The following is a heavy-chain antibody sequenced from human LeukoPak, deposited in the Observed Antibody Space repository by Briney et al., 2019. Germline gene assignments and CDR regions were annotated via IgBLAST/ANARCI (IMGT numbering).Heavy chain of an antibody. V-gene: IGHV1-69*04. J-gene: IGHJ2*01. Sequence: ASVKVSCKASGGTFSSYAISWVRQAPGQGLEWMGRIIPILGIANYAQKFQGRVTITADKSTSTAYMELSSLRSEDTAVYYCARAPGPPDWYFDLWGRGTLVTVSS. CDR2: IIPILGIA. CDR3: ARAPGPPDWYFDL. CDR1: GGTFSSYA.